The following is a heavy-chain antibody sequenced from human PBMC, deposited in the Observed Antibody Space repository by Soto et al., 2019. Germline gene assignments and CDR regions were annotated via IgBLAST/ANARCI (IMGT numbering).Heavy chain of an antibody. CDR1: GFTVSSNY. Sequence: EVQLVESGGGLVQPGGSLRLSCAASGFTVSSNYMSWVRQAPGKGLEWVSVVYIGGNTYYAESVEDRFTISRDNFQNMVYLSMNRLRAEGTGVYYCAGSGGGGFDYWGQGTLVTVSS. D-gene: IGHD3-10*01. CDR3: AGSGGGGFDY. V-gene: IGHV3-66*01. J-gene: IGHJ4*02. CDR2: VYIGGNT.